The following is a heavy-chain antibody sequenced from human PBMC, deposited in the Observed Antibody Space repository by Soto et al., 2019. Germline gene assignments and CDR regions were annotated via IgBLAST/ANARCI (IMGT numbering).Heavy chain of an antibody. CDR3: ARDIDY. V-gene: IGHV4-61*01. CDR1: GGSVSSGSYY. CDR2: IYYSGST. J-gene: IGHJ4*02. Sequence: SETLSLTCTVSGGSVSSGSYYWSWIRQPPGKGLEWIGYIYYSGSTNYNPSLKSRVTISVDTSKNQFSLKLSSVTAADTAVYYCARDIDYWGQGTLVTVSS.